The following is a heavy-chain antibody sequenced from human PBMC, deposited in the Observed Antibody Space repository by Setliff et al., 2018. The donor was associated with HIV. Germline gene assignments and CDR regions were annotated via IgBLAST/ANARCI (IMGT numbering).Heavy chain of an antibody. J-gene: IGHJ3*02. D-gene: IGHD3-22*01. CDR3: ARGDTYYHDRSGYVKSALDAFDI. CDR2: IFTNEFT. CDR1: GDSISGFF. V-gene: IGHV4-4*08. Sequence: SETLSLTCNVSGDSISGFFWTWIRQPPGKRLEWIGSIFTNEFTYYNPSLKSRVTISADTSNTQFSLKLRSVTAADTAVYYCARGDTYYHDRSGYVKSALDAFDIWGRGTLVTVSS.